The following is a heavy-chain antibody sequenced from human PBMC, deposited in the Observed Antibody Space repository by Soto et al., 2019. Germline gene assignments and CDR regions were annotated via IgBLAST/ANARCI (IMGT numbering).Heavy chain of an antibody. CDR1: GGTFSSYA. CDR3: ARAGPGCSSTSCYDAFDI. Sequence: ASVKVSCKASGGTFSSYAISWVRQAPGQGLEWMGGIIPIFGTANYAQKFQGRVTITADESTSTAYMELSSLRSEDTAVYYYARAGPGCSSTSCYDAFDIWGQGTMVTVSS. CDR2: IIPIFGTA. V-gene: IGHV1-69*13. D-gene: IGHD2-2*01. J-gene: IGHJ3*02.